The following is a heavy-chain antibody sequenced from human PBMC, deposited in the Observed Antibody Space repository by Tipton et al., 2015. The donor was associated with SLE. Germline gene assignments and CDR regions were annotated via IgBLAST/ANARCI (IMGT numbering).Heavy chain of an antibody. CDR2: IYDGGRT. J-gene: IGHJ3*02. CDR3: ARKGRVGYSSAEGDAFDI. V-gene: IGHV4-59*11. D-gene: IGHD6-25*01. Sequence: TLSLTCTVSGGSLSSHYWRWCRQPPGKGLEWVGTIYDGGRTAYNPSLSSRVTISVDTSQNQFSLRLTSVTAADTAVYFCARKGRVGYSSAEGDAFDIWGQGTMGTVSA. CDR1: GGSLSSHY.